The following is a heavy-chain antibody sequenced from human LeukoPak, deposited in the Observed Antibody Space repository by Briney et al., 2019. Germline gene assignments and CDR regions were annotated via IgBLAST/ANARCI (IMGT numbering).Heavy chain of an antibody. V-gene: IGHV1-18*01. CDR3: ARVMITFGGVIPYNFDY. D-gene: IGHD3-16*02. CDR1: GYTFTSYG. Sequence: ASVKVSCKASGYTFTSYGISWVRQAPGQGLEWMGWISAYNGNTNYAQKLQGRVTMTTDTSTSTAYMELRSLRSDDTAVYYCARVMITFGGVIPYNFDYWGQGTLVTVSS. CDR2: ISAYNGNT. J-gene: IGHJ4*02.